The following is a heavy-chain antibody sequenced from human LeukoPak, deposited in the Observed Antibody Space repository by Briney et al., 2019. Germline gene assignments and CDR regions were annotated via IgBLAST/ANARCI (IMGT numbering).Heavy chain of an antibody. D-gene: IGHD5-18*01. CDR3: ARHKSDAAMTYYFDY. CDR1: GYSFTRYW. CDR2: IYPGDSDT. V-gene: IGHV5-51*01. J-gene: IGHJ4*02. Sequence: GESPKISCKGSGYSFTRYWLGWVRQMPGKGLEWMGIIYPGDSDTRDSPSFQGQNTFSADKSISTAYRQWSSLKASDTAMYYCARHKSDAAMTYYFDYWGQGTLVTVSS.